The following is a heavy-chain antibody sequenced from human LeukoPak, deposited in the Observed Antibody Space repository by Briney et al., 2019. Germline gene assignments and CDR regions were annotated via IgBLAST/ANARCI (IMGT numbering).Heavy chain of an antibody. J-gene: IGHJ6*03. D-gene: IGHD3-3*01. Sequence: PSETLSLTCTVSGYSISSGYYWGWIRPPPGKGLEWIGSFYHRGSTNYNPSLKSRVTISVDTSKNQFSLKLSSVTAADTAVYYCARDVRFLEWLPTIGYYYMDVWGKGTTVTVSS. V-gene: IGHV4-38-2*02. CDR1: GYSISSGYY. CDR2: FYHRGST. CDR3: ARDVRFLEWLPTIGYYYMDV.